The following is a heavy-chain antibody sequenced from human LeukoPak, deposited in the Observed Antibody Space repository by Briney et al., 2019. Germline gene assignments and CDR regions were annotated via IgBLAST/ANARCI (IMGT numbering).Heavy chain of an antibody. Sequence: GRSLRLSCAASAFTFSRYAMHWVRQAPGKGLEWVAVISYDGSNEYFADSVKGRFTISRDNSKNTLYLQMNSLRAEDTAVYYCAREGFGDTATSDYWGEGTLVSVSS. CDR1: AFTFSRYA. J-gene: IGHJ4*02. CDR3: AREGFGDTATSDY. V-gene: IGHV3-30-3*01. D-gene: IGHD5-18*01. CDR2: ISYDGSNE.